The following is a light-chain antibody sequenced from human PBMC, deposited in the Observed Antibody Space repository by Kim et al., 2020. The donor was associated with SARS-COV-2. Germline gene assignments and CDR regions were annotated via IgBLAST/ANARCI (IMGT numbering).Light chain of an antibody. CDR3: QQVIDYPIT. Sequence: ASVGDRVTITCRASQVITKFFDWYQQKPGKAPKLLINNRSDLQSDVPSRFSGRGSGTEFTLTISSLQPEDFATYYCQQVIDYPITFGQGTRLEIK. CDR1: QVITKF. CDR2: NRS. J-gene: IGKJ5*01. V-gene: IGKV1-9*01.